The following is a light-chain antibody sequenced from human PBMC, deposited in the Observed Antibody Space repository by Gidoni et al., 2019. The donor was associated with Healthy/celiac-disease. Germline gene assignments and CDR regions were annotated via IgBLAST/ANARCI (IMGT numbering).Light chain of an antibody. CDR1: QSVSSSY. V-gene: IGKV3-20*01. J-gene: IGKJ1*01. Sequence: IVLTQSPGTLSLSPGELDTLSCSARQSVSSSYLAWYQQKPGQAPRLLIYGASSRSTGFPDRFSGSGAGTDFTLTISRLEPEDVAVYYCKQYSSSPGWTFGQGTKVEIK. CDR3: KQYSSSPGWT. CDR2: GAS.